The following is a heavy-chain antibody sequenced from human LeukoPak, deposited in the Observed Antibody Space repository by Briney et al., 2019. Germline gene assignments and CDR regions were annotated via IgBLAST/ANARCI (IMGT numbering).Heavy chain of an antibody. D-gene: IGHD2-8*01. V-gene: IGHV3-30*02. CDR3: AKDGVRLPPHFDY. Sequence: GGSLRLSCAASGFTFSSCGMHWVRQAPDKGLEWVAFIWYDGSNKYYADSVKGRFTISRDNSKNTVVLQMNSLRAEDTAVYYCAKDGVRLPPHFDYWGQGTLVTVSS. J-gene: IGHJ4*02. CDR1: GFTFSSCG. CDR2: IWYDGSNK.